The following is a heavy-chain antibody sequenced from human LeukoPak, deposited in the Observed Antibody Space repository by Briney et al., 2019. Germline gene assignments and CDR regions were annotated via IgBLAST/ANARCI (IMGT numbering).Heavy chain of an antibody. CDR2: ISHDGGSE. Sequence: GTSLRLSCVVSGFTIGNYGMHWVRQAPDKGLEWVAMISHDGGSEHYGDSVKGRFTIPRDISKNTLYLHMSSLRVEDTAVYYCAKDWGSSGWYNWFDPWGQGTLVTVSS. J-gene: IGHJ5*02. D-gene: IGHD6-19*01. CDR3: AKDWGSSGWYNWFDP. V-gene: IGHV3-30*18. CDR1: GFTIGNYG.